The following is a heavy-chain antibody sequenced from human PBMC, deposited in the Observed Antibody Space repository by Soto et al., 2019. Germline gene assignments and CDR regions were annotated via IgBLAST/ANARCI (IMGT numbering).Heavy chain of an antibody. CDR2: ISGYNGNT. V-gene: IGHV1-18*01. J-gene: IGHJ3*02. Sequence: ASVKVSCKPSGYTFTSSGISWVRQAPGQGLEWMGWISGYNGNTNYAQKFRGRVTMTTDTSTTTAYMEVSSLRADDTAVYYCARGGSGWNDAFDIWGQGTMVTVSS. D-gene: IGHD6-19*01. CDR1: GYTFTSSG. CDR3: ARGGSGWNDAFDI.